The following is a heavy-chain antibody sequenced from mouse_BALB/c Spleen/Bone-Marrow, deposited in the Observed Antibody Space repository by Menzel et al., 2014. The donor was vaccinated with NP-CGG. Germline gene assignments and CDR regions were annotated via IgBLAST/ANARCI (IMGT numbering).Heavy chain of an antibody. CDR1: GHSFTGYT. D-gene: IGHD1-1*01. CDR2: INPNSGGT. V-gene: IGHV1-18*01. Sequence: EVQLQESGPELVMPGASMKISCKAPGHSFTGYTMNWVKQSHGKNLEWIGPINPNSGGTSYNQKFKGKATLNVDKSSSTAYMELLSLTSEDSAVYYCARTAYFYGRGYFDYWGQGTTLTVSS. CDR3: ARTAYFYGRGYFDY. J-gene: IGHJ2*01.